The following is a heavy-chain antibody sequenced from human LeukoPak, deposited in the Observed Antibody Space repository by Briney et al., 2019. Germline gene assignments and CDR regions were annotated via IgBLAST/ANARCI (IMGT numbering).Heavy chain of an antibody. D-gene: IGHD3-3*01. V-gene: IGHV4-59*02. Sequence: SETLSLTCTVSVASVSSHYWSCIRQPPGKGLEWLGYFSYSWGTNYNTSLKSRVTISLDTSKYQFSLRLNSVTAADTAVYYCARLSTYYGFWSPLDYWAQGTLVTVSS. J-gene: IGHJ4*02. CDR3: ARLSTYYGFWSPLDY. CDR1: VASVSSHY. CDR2: FSYSWGT.